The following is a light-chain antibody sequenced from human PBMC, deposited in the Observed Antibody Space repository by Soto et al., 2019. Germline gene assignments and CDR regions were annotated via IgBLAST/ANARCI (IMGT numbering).Light chain of an antibody. CDR1: HSLVHSDGIAY. Sequence: EVVMTQTPLSLPVTLGQPASISCRSNHSLVHSDGIAYFSWFQQRPGRSPRRLIHRVSNRDSGVPARFSGSGSGTDFALKISRVEAEDVGVYYCMEGTHWPITFGQGTRPEI. V-gene: IGKV2-30*02. CDR2: RVS. CDR3: MEGTHWPIT. J-gene: IGKJ5*01.